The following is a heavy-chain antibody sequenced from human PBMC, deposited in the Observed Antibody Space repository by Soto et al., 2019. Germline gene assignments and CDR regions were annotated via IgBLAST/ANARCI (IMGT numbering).Heavy chain of an antibody. CDR1: GFTFSTYA. J-gene: IGHJ4*02. V-gene: IGHV3-23*01. CDR2: ITGSGDRT. CDR3: ARMYSSSCDY. D-gene: IGHD6-13*01. Sequence: EVQLLESGGDLVQPGGSLRLSCAASGFTFSTYAMRWVRQAPGKGLEWVSSITGSGDRTYYADSVKGRFTISRDNSQSTLHLQMNRLRAEDTAVYYCARMYSSSCDYWGQGTLVNVSS.